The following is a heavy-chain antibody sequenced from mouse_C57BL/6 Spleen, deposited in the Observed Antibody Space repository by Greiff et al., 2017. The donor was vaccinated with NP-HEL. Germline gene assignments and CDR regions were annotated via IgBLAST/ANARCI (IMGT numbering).Heavy chain of an antibody. CDR3: ARWGLDYSNPFAY. CDR1: GYTFTSYW. J-gene: IGHJ3*01. Sequence: QVQLQQPGAELVMPGASVKLSCKASGYTFTSYWMHWVKQRPGQGLEWIGEIDPSDSYTNYNQKFKGKSTLTVDKSSSTAYMQLSSLTSEDSAVYYCARWGLDYSNPFAYWGQGTLVTVSA. V-gene: IGHV1-69*01. D-gene: IGHD2-5*01. CDR2: IDPSDSYT.